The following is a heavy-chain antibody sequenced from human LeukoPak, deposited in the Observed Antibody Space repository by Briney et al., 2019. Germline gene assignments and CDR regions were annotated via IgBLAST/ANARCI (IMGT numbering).Heavy chain of an antibody. D-gene: IGHD2-15*01. CDR2: IYHGGTT. CDR3: ARHGGSLDYFDS. V-gene: IGHV4-59*08. CDR1: TGSISTYY. J-gene: IGHJ4*02. Sequence: PSETLSLTRSVSTGSISTYYWSWIRQSPGKGLEWIGYIYHGGTTSYNPSPKRRVTISVDSPKNQFFLRLTSLTAADTALYYCARHGGSLDYFDSWGPGSLVIVSS.